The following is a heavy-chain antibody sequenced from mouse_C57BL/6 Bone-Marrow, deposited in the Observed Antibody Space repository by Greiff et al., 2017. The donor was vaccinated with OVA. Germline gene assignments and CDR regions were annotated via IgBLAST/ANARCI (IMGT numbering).Heavy chain of an antibody. Sequence: EVQLVESGGGLVKPGGSLKLSCAASGFTFSDYGMHWVRQAPEKGLEWVAYISSGSSTIYYVDTVKGRFTISRDNAKNTLFLQMTSLRSEDTAMYYCARGIDSNLYYYAMDYWGQGTSVTVSS. J-gene: IGHJ4*01. V-gene: IGHV5-17*01. D-gene: IGHD2-5*01. CDR1: GFTFSDYG. CDR2: ISSGSSTI. CDR3: ARGIDSNLYYYAMDY.